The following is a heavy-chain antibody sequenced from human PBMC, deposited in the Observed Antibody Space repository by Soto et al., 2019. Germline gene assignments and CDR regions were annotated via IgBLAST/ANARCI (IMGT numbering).Heavy chain of an antibody. CDR3: ARDLVPAAILAWWYYYYYGMDV. D-gene: IGHD2-2*02. CDR2: IWYDGSNK. Sequence: GGALRLSCAASGFTFSSYGMHWVLQAPGKGLEWVAVIWYDGSNKYYADSVKGRFTISRDNSKNTLYLQMNSLRAEDTAVYYCARDLVPAAILAWWYYYYYGMDVWGQGILVTVSS. V-gene: IGHV3-33*01. CDR1: GFTFSSYG. J-gene: IGHJ6*02.